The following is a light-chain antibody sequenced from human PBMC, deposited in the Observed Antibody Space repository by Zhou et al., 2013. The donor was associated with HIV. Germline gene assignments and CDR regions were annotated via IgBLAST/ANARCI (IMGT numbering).Light chain of an antibody. CDR2: EAS. CDR1: KSLLHTDGRAY. CDR3: MQSLETWT. V-gene: IGKV2D-29*01. J-gene: IGKJ1*01. Sequence: IVMTQTPLSLSVTPGQPASISCKSTKSLLHTDGRAYLSWYLQKPGQPPQLLIYEASNRFSGVPDRFSGSGSGTDFTLRISRVEAVDVGVYYCMQSLETWTFGQGTKVDIK.